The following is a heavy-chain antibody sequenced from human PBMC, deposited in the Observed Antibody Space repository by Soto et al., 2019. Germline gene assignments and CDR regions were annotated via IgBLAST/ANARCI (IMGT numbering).Heavy chain of an antibody. V-gene: IGHV4-30-2*01. CDR2: IYHSGST. D-gene: IGHD6-19*01. CDR1: GGSISSGGYS. J-gene: IGHJ4*02. CDR3: AGAGGLGAVAVDY. Sequence: QLQLQESGSGLVKPSQTLSLTCAVSGGSISSGGYSWSWIRQPPGKGLEWIGYIYHSGSTYYNPSLKSRVTISVDRSQNQFSLKLGSVTAADTAVYYCAGAGGLGAVAVDYWGQGTLVTVSS.